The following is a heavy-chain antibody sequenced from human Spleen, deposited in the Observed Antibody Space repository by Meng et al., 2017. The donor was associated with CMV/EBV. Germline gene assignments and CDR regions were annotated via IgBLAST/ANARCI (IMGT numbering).Heavy chain of an antibody. CDR2: INYSGST. Sequence: SETLSLTCTVSGGSMSHSSYYWGWIRQPPGKGLEWIGNINYSGSTYYNPSLKSRVTISVDTSKKQISLKLTSVTAADTAVYYCARRDTDAYYYGMDVWGQGTTVTVSS. J-gene: IGHJ6*02. CDR1: GGSMSHSSYY. CDR3: ARRDTDAYYYGMDV. V-gene: IGHV4-39*01.